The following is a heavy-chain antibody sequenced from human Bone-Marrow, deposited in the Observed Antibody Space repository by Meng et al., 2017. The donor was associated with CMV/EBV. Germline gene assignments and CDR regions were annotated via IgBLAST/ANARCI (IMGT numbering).Heavy chain of an antibody. Sequence: ASVKVSCKASGYTFTSYGISWVRQAPGQGLEWMGWISAYNGNTNYAQKLQGRVTMTTDTSTSTAYMELRSLRSDDTAVYYCARGPDDYNSLGWFDPWGQGTLVTFSS. CDR2: ISAYNGNT. D-gene: IGHD5-24*01. CDR1: GYTFTSYG. J-gene: IGHJ5*02. V-gene: IGHV1-18*01. CDR3: ARGPDDYNSLGWFDP.